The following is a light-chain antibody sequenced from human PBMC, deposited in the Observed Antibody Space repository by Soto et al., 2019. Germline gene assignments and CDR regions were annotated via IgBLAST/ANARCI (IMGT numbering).Light chain of an antibody. J-gene: IGKJ5*01. Sequence: EIVMTQSPATLSVSPGERATLSCRASQSVNTKLAWYQQKPGQAPRLLIYGASSRATGIPDRFSGSGSGTDFTLTVSRLEPEDFALYYCQQYGNSPITFGQGTRLEIK. CDR1: QSVNTK. CDR2: GAS. CDR3: QQYGNSPIT. V-gene: IGKV3-20*01.